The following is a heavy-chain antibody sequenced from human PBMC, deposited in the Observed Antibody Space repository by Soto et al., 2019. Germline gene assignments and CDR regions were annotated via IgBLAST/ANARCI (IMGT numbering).Heavy chain of an antibody. D-gene: IGHD2-2*01. Sequence: PSETLSLTCTVSGGSLSSYYWSWIRQPPGKGLEWIGYIYYSGSTIYNPSPKSRVTISVETSKKQFSLKLSSVTAADTAEYYCARVNIVVVPVTVGGNYFYGLDVWGQGTTVTVSS. CDR2: IYYSGST. CDR3: ARVNIVVVPVTVGGNYFYGLDV. J-gene: IGHJ6*02. CDR1: GGSLSSYY. V-gene: IGHV4-59*01.